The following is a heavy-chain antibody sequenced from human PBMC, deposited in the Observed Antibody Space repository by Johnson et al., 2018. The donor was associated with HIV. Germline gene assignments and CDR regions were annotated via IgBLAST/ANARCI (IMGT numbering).Heavy chain of an antibody. CDR1: GFTFSSYG. CDR3: AQGGWLQFDAFDI. CDR2: ISYDGSNK. J-gene: IGHJ3*02. D-gene: IGHD5-24*01. Sequence: QVQLVESGGGVVQPGRSLRLSCAASGFTFSSYGMHWVRQAPGKGLEWVAVISYDGSNKYYADSVKGRFTISIDNSKNTLYLQMNSLRAEDTAVYYCAQGGWLQFDAFDIWGQGTMVTVSS. V-gene: IGHV3-30*18.